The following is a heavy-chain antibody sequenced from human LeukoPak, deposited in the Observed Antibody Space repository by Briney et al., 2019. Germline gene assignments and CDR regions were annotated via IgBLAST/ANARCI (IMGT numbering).Heavy chain of an antibody. D-gene: IGHD1-26*01. CDR1: SYSISSGYY. V-gene: IGHV4-61*01. Sequence: SETLSLTCTVSSYSISSGYYWGWIRQPPGKGLEWIGYIYYSGSTNYNPSLKSRVTISVDASKNQFSLKLSSVTAADTAVYYCAREEGGWFDPWGQGTLVTVSS. CDR3: AREEGGWFDP. CDR2: IYYSGST. J-gene: IGHJ5*02.